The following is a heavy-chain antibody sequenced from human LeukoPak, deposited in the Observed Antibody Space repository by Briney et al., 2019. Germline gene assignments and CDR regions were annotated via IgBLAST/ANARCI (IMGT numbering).Heavy chain of an antibody. CDR2: ISGSGGST. CDR1: GFTFSSYA. V-gene: IGHV3-23*01. CDR3: VKDLLWFGGTGGMDV. D-gene: IGHD3-10*01. Sequence: GGSLRLSCAASGFTFSSYAMSWVRQAPGKGLEWVSAISGSGGSTYYADSVKGRFTISRDNSKNTLYLQMNSLRAEDTAVYYCVKDLLWFGGTGGMDVWGKGTTVTVSS. J-gene: IGHJ6*03.